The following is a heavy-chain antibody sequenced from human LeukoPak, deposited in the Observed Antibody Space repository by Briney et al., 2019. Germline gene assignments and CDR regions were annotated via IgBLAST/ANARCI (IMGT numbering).Heavy chain of an antibody. J-gene: IGHJ5*02. CDR2: IIPIFGTA. Sequence: WASVTVSCTASGGTFSSYAISWVRQAPGQGLEWMGGIIPIFGTANYAQKFQGRVTITADESTSTAYMELSSLRSEDTAVYYCARAVDIVVVPAAIAYNWFDPWGQGTLVTVSS. V-gene: IGHV1-69*13. D-gene: IGHD2-2*03. CDR3: ARAVDIVVVPAAIAYNWFDP. CDR1: GGTFSSYA.